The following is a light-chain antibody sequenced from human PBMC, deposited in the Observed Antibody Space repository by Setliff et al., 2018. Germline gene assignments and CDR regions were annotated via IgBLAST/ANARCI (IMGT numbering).Light chain of an antibody. Sequence: QSALTQPASASGSPGQSVTISCTGTSSDVGGYKYVSWFQQHPGKAPKLMIYEVTKRPSGVPDRFSGSKSGNTASLTVSGLQAEDEADYYCISYAGSNNYVFGTGTRSPS. CDR1: SSDVGGYKY. J-gene: IGLJ1*01. V-gene: IGLV2-8*01. CDR2: EVT. CDR3: ISYAGSNNYV.